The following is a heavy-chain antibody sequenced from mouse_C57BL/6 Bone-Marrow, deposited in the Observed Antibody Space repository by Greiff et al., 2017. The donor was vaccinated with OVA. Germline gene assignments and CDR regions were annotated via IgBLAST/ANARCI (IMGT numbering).Heavy chain of an antibody. D-gene: IGHD1-1*01. V-gene: IGHV1-69*01. J-gene: IGHJ1*03. Sequence: QVQLQQPGAELVMPGASVKLSCKASGYTFTSYWMHWVKQRPGQGLEWIGEIDPSDSYTNYNQKFKGKSTLTVDKSSSTAYMQLSSLTSEDSAVYYCARRGLVLGYFDVWGTGTTVTVSS. CDR2: IDPSDSYT. CDR3: ARRGLVLGYFDV. CDR1: GYTFTSYW.